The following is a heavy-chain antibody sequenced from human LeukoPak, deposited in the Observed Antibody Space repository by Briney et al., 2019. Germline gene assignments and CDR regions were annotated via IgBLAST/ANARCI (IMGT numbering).Heavy chain of an antibody. CDR1: GGSISLYY. J-gene: IGHJ4*02. CDR3: ASDGYYGSGPFDY. CDR2: TSYSGST. D-gene: IGHD3-10*01. V-gene: IGHV4-59*01. Sequence: SETLSLTCTVSGGSISLYYWSWIRQPPGKGLEWIGYTSYSGSTNYNPSLKSRVTISVDTSKNQFSLKLSSVTAADTAVYYCASDGYYGSGPFDYWGQGTLVTVSS.